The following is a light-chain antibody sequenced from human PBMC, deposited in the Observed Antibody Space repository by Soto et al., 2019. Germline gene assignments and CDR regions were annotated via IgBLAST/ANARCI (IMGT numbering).Light chain of an antibody. CDR1: SSNIGAGYD. CDR2: GNS. J-gene: IGLJ1*01. CDR3: QSYDSSLSGFYV. Sequence: QAVATQPPSVSGAPGQRVTISCTGSSSNIGAGYDVHWYQQLPGTAPKLLIYGNSNRPSGVPDRFSGSKSGTSASLAITGLQADDAADYYCQSYDSSLSGFYVFGTGT. V-gene: IGLV1-40*01.